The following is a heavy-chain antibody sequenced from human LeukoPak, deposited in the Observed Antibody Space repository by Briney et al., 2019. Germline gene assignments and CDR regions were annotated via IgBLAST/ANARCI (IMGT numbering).Heavy chain of an antibody. CDR1: GGSISSGDYY. Sequence: SETLSLTCTVSGGSISSGDYYWSWIRQPPGTGLEWIGYIYYSGSTYYNPSLKSRVTISVDTSQNQFSLKLSSVTAADTAVYYCARGRFGVKGAFDIWGQGTMVTVS. V-gene: IGHV4-30-4*01. CDR3: ARGRFGVKGAFDI. CDR2: IYYSGST. D-gene: IGHD3-10*01. J-gene: IGHJ3*02.